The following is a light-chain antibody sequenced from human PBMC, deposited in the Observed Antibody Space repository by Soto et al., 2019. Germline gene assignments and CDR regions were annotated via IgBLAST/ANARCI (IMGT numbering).Light chain of an antibody. CDR1: SSNVGSYKL. CDR3: RSYGGSPTYV. V-gene: IGLV2-23*02. CDR2: EVN. J-gene: IGLJ1*01. Sequence: QSALTQPASVSGSPGQSITISCTGTSSNVGSYKLVSWYQQHPGKAPKLMIFEVNKRPSGVSNRFSGSKSGNTASLTISGLKVEDEAHYYCRSYGGSPTYVFGTGTKVTVL.